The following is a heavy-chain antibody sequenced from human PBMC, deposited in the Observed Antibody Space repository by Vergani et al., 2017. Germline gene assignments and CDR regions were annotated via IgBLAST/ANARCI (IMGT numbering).Heavy chain of an antibody. D-gene: IGHD3-10*02. CDR3: AKGYFPTMFAMDV. Sequence: EVQLVESGGVVVQPGGSLRLFCAASGFTFDDYTMHWVRQAPGKGLEWVSLISWDGGSTYYADSVKGRFTISRDNSKNSLYLQMNSLRTEDTALYYCAKGYFPTMFAMDVWGKGTTVTVSS. CDR2: ISWDGGST. J-gene: IGHJ6*03. V-gene: IGHV3-43*01. CDR1: GFTFDDYT.